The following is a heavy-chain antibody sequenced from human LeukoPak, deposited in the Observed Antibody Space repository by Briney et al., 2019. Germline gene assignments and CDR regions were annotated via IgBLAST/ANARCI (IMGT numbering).Heavy chain of an antibody. CDR3: ARDLREDYGSGSYNWFDP. J-gene: IGHJ5*02. Sequence: ASVKVSCKASGYTFTGYYMHWVRQAPGQGLEWMGIINPSGGSTSYAQKFQGRVTMTRDTSTSTVYMELSSLRSEDTAVYYCARDLREDYGSGSYNWFDPWGQGTLVTVSS. V-gene: IGHV1-46*01. CDR2: INPSGGST. CDR1: GYTFTGYY. D-gene: IGHD3-10*01.